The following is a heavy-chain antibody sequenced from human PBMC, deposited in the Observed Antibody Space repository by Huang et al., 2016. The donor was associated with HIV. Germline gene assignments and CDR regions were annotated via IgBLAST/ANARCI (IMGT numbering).Heavy chain of an antibody. D-gene: IGHD2-21*02. CDR2: MNTEAGRP. V-gene: IGHV7-4-1*02. CDR1: GYSFPNYG. CDR3: VRVRRVTDRYCVADCNTIDTFDI. J-gene: IGHJ3*02. Sequence: QVQLVQSGSELKKPGASVKVSCKASGYSFPNYGVHWVRQAPGRGLDWMGLMNTEAGRPRYAQDFTGRFVFALDTSVSTAYLQISSLKPEDSAIYYCVRVRRVTDRYCVADCNTIDTFDIWGQGTLVTVSA.